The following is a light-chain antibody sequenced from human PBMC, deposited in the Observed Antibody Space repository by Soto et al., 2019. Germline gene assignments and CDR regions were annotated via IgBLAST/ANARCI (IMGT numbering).Light chain of an antibody. V-gene: IGKV3-20*01. CDR2: GAS. CDR1: RSVASSH. Sequence: DIVLTQSPGTLSLSPGERVNLSCRASRSVASSHLAWYQQKPGQAPRVLIYGASSRATGIPDRFSGSGSGTDFTLTISRLEPEDFAVFYCQHYVASLYTFGQGTKLEIK. J-gene: IGKJ2*01. CDR3: QHYVASLYT.